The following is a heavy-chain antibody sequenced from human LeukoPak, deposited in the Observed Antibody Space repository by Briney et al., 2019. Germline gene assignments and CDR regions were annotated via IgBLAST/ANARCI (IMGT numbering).Heavy chain of an antibody. J-gene: IGHJ5*02. V-gene: IGHV3-21*01. CDR3: ARADCSGSTCYLRRSWFDP. Sequence: GGSLRLSCAASGFTFSSFDMNWVRQAPGKGLEWVSSISTSRRYIYYRDSVKGRFTISRDDAKNSLYLQMNSLRVEDTAVYYCARADCSGSTCYLRRSWFDPWGQGTLVTVSS. CDR1: GFTFSSFD. D-gene: IGHD2-2*01. CDR2: ISTSRRYI.